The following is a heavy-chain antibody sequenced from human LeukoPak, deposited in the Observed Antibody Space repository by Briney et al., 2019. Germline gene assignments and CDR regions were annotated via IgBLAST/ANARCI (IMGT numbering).Heavy chain of an antibody. CDR3: ARQLPYGSGSSLKYYYYYYGMDV. V-gene: IGHV4-59*08. D-gene: IGHD3-10*01. CDR1: GDSINGYF. Sequence: SETLSLTCTVSGDSINGYFWSWIRQPPGKGLEWIGYIYYSGSTNCNPSLKSRVTISVDTSKNQFSLKLSSVTAADTAVYYCARQLPYGSGSSLKYYYYYYGMDVWSQGTTVTVSS. J-gene: IGHJ6*02. CDR2: IYYSGST.